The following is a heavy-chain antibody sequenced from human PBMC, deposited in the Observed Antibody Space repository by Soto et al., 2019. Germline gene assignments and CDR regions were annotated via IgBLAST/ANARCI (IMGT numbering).Heavy chain of an antibody. CDR1: GYTFSNFG. V-gene: IGHV1-18*01. CDR3: ARGVRVSAYLDYYMDV. Sequence: QVQLVQSGAEVKKPGASLKVSCKASGYTFSNFGVSWVRQAPGQGLEWIGWINPDNGDTNYGQKFQGRATMTTDTFTNTPYMEVRGLRSDDTAVYYCARGVRVSAYLDYYMDVWGEGTTVTVSS. D-gene: IGHD3-10*02. CDR2: INPDNGDT. J-gene: IGHJ6*03.